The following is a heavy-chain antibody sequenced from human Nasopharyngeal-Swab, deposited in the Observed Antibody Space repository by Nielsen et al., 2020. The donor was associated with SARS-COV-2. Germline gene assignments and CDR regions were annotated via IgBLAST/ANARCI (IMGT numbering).Heavy chain of an antibody. V-gene: IGHV5-51*01. Sequence: GESLKISCKTSGYSFTNYWSGWVRQMPGKGLEWMGIIYPGDSDTRYSPSFQGQVTISADKSIRTAYLQWSSLKASDTAMYYCARQAQMPTAGFHNWFDPWGQGTRLTVSS. CDR2: IYPGDSDT. J-gene: IGHJ5*02. D-gene: IGHD5-24*01. CDR3: ARQAQMPTAGFHNWFDP. CDR1: GYSFTNYW.